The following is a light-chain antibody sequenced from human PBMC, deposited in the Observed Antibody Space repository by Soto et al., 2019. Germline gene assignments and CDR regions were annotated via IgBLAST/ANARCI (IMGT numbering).Light chain of an antibody. J-gene: IGLJ1*01. CDR1: SSDVGNYNL. Sequence: QSITISCTGTSSDVGNYNLVSWYQHDPGKAPKLLIYEGSKRPSGVSDRFSGSKSGNTASLTISGLQAEDEADYYCCSYASSSTYVFGTGTKVTVL. CDR3: CSYASSSTYV. CDR2: EGS. V-gene: IGLV2-23*01.